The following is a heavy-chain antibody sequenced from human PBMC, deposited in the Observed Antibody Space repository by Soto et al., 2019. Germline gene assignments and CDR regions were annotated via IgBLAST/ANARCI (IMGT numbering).Heavy chain of an antibody. CDR1: GYTFTSYD. V-gene: IGHV1-8*01. CDR3: ARDALDIVVVPAAIRRYSSGWSLYYYGMDV. D-gene: IGHD2-2*01. CDR2: MNTNSGDT. J-gene: IGHJ6*02. Sequence: ASVNVSCKTSGYTFTSYDINWVRQAPGQGLEWVGWMNTNSGDTSSAQKCRGRVTLTRDTSTSAVYMELSSLRSEDTAVYYCARDALDIVVVPAAIRRYSSGWSLYYYGMDVWGQGTTVTVSS.